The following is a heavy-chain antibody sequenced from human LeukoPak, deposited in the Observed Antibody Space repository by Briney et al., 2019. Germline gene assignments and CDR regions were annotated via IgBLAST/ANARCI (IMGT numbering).Heavy chain of an antibody. CDR1: GFTFNSYG. CDR3: TELHLAWELIGASFDY. Sequence: GGSLRLSCAASGFTFNSYGMTWVRQAPGKGLEWVSVISGSGAATYYADSVKGRFTISRDSSKNTLYLQLNNLNAEDTAFYYCTELHLAWELIGASFDYWGQGTLVTVSS. J-gene: IGHJ4*02. V-gene: IGHV3-23*01. CDR2: ISGSGAAT. D-gene: IGHD1-26*01.